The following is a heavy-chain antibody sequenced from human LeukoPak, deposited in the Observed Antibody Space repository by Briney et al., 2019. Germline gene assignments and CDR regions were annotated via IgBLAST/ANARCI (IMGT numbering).Heavy chain of an antibody. V-gene: IGHV4-34*01. Sequence: SETLSLTCAVYGGSFSGYSWNWIRQPPGKGLEWIGEINHSGSTNYNPSLKSRVTISVDTSKNQFSLKLSSVTAADTAVYYCARDTEIGYSGYEGFDYWGQGTLVTVSS. D-gene: IGHD5-12*01. CDR3: ARDTEIGYSGYEGFDY. J-gene: IGHJ4*02. CDR2: INHSGST. CDR1: GGSFSGYS.